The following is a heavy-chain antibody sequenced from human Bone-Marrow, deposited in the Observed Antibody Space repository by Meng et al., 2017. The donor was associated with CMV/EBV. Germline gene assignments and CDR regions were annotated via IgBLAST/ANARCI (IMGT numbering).Heavy chain of an antibody. CDR2: IYSSGFT. J-gene: IGHJ3*01. V-gene: IGHV4-4*09. D-gene: IGHD7-27*01. CDR3: ARILSGDSLAFDL. CDR1: GGSINTYY. Sequence: SETLSLTCIVSGGSINTYYWSWIRQPPGKGLEWIGYIYSSGFTNYNPSLMSRLTISVDMSRNQFSLHLNSVTAADTAVYYCARILSGDSLAFDLWGPGTMVTFSS.